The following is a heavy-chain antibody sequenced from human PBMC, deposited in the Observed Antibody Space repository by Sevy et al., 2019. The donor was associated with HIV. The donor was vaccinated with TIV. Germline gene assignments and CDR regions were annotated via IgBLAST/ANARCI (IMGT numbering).Heavy chain of an antibody. CDR3: ATDKGGYDPFDY. CDR2: ISGSSNYI. J-gene: IGHJ4*02. V-gene: IGHV3-21*06. D-gene: IGHD5-12*01. CDR1: GFTFSSYS. Sequence: GGSLRLSCAASGFTFSSYSMNWVRQAPGKGLEWVSSISGSSNYIYYAESVKGRFIISRDNAKNTLYLQMNSLRADDTAVYYCATDKGGYDPFDYWGQGTLVTVSS.